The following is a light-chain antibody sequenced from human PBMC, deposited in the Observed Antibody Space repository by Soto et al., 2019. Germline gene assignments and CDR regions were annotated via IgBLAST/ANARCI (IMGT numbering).Light chain of an antibody. CDR2: LNSDGSH. CDR3: QTWGTGTQVV. J-gene: IGLJ2*01. V-gene: IGLV4-69*01. Sequence: QPVLTQSPSASASLGASVKLTCTLSSGHSSYAIAWHQQQPEKGPRYLMKLNSDGSHSKGDGIPDRFSGSSSGAERYLTISSLQSEDEADYYCQTWGTGTQVVFGGGTQLTVL. CDR1: SGHSSYA.